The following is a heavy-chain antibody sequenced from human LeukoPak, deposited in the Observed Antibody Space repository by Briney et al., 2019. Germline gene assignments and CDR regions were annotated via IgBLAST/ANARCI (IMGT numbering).Heavy chain of an antibody. D-gene: IGHD2-21*02. Sequence: SETLSLTCTVSGVSISTSFYYWGWIRQPPGKGLEWIGNIYYSGSTYYNPSLKSRVTISVDTSKNQFSLNLSSVTAADTAVYYCARHVLTLVVVTAPRYNWFDPWGQGTLVTVSS. V-gene: IGHV4-39*01. J-gene: IGHJ5*02. CDR3: ARHVLTLVVVTAPRYNWFDP. CDR2: IYYSGST. CDR1: GVSISTSFYY.